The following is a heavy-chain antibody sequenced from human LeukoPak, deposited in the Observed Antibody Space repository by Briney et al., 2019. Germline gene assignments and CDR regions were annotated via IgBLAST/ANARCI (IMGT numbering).Heavy chain of an antibody. D-gene: IGHD3-3*01. CDR3: ARGATYYDFWSGYPNYYYYYMGV. V-gene: IGHV4-34*01. J-gene: IGHJ6*03. Sequence: SETLSLTCAVYGGSFSGYYWSWIRQPPGKGLEWIGEINHSGSTNYNPSLKSRVTISVDTSKNQFSLKLSSVTAADTAVYYCARGATYYDFWSGYPNYYYYYMGVWGKGTTVTVSS. CDR2: INHSGST. CDR1: GGSFSGYY.